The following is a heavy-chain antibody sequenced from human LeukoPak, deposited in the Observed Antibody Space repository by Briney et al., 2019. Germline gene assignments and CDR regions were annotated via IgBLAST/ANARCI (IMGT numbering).Heavy chain of an antibody. CDR1: GGSISSSSYY. J-gene: IGHJ5*02. CDR2: IYYSESN. D-gene: IGHD3-10*02. Sequence: SETMSLTCTVSGGSISSSSYYWGWIRQPPGKGLEWIGIIYYSESNYNNQPLTSRLTISVDTSKHQLSLELSSVTAGDTAVYCCTRHLANVRWGVNPRWFDPWGQGTLVTVSS. V-gene: IGHV4-39*07. CDR3: TRHLANVRWGVNPRWFDP.